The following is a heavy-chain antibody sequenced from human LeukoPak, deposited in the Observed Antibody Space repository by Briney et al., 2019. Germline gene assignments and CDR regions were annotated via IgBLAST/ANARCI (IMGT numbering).Heavy chain of an antibody. Sequence: QPGGSLRLSCAASGFTFSSQWMGWVRQAPGKGLEWVANVNQGGTEKFYVDSVKGRFTISRDNAENSLYLQMNSLRAEDTAVYYCARRAGAYSHPYDYWGQGTLVTVSS. J-gene: IGHJ4*02. D-gene: IGHD4/OR15-4a*01. CDR1: GFTFSSQW. CDR3: ARRAGAYSHPYDY. CDR2: VNQGGTEK. V-gene: IGHV3-7*03.